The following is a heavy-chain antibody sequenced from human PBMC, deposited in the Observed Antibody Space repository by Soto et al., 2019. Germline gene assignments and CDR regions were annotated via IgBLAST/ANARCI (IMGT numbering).Heavy chain of an antibody. V-gene: IGHV3-53*02. CDR1: GFSVSDSY. CDR3: VRDRGDYGFDP. Sequence: EVQLVETGGDSIQPGGSLRLSCAVSGFSVSDSYISWVRQAPGRGLEWVSVTYSDENTYYADSVKGRFTISRDNSKNTVYLQMNSLRVEDTAVYYCVRDRGDYGFDPWGQGTLVTVSS. CDR2: TYSDENT. J-gene: IGHJ5*02. D-gene: IGHD4-17*01.